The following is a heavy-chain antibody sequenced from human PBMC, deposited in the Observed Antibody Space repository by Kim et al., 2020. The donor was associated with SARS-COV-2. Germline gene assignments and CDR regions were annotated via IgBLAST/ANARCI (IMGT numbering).Heavy chain of an antibody. V-gene: IGHV3-30*04. CDR3: ARDRLLWFGESTNWFDY. CDR1: GFTFSSYA. CDR2: ISYDGSNK. Sequence: GGSLRLSCAASGFTFSSYAMHWVRQAPGKGLEWVAVISYDGSNKYYADSVKGRFTISRDNSKNTLYLQMNSLRAEDTAVYYCARDRLLWFGESTNWFDYWGQGTLVTVSS. J-gene: IGHJ4*02. D-gene: IGHD3-10*01.